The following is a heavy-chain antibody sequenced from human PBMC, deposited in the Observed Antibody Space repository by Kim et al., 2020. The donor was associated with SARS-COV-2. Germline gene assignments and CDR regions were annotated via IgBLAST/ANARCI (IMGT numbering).Heavy chain of an antibody. Sequence: SVKSPLTISRDNSKNPLYLQMNSLRAEDTAVYYCARDNLDYGGNAFDYWGQGTLVTVSS. D-gene: IGHD4-17*01. CDR3: ARDNLDYGGNAFDY. J-gene: IGHJ4*02. V-gene: IGHV3-23*03.